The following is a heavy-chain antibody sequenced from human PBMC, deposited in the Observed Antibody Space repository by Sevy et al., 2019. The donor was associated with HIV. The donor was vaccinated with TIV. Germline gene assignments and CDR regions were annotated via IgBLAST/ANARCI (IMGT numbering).Heavy chain of an antibody. CDR2: ISFDATNK. J-gene: IGHJ1*01. V-gene: IGHV3-30-3*01. CDR1: GFTINRYS. D-gene: IGHD1-1*01. CDR3: ALERLSSDVAEYFQN. Sequence: GGSLRLSCAASGFTINRYSMHWVRQAPGKGLEWVATISFDATNKLYPDSVKGRFTISRDNFQNSLFLQMDSLRPEDTAVYYCALERLSSDVAEYFQNWGQGTLVTVSS.